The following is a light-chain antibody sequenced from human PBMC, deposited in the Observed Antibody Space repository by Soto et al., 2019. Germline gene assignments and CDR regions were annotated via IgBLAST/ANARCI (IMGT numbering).Light chain of an antibody. J-gene: IGLJ2*01. CDR3: CSYGGSVI. Sequence: QSALTQPRSVSGSPGQSVTISCSGPSRDFGADNHVAWYQQYPDKAPEVMIYDVSQRPSGVPARFSGSKSGNTASLTISGLQAVDEADYYCCSYGGSVIFGGGTKVTVL. CDR1: SRDFGADNH. CDR2: DVS. V-gene: IGLV2-11*01.